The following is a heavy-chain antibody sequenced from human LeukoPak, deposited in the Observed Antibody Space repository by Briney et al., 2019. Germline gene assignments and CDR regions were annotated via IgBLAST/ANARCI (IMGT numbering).Heavy chain of an antibody. Sequence: PSQTLSLTCTVSSGSISSGDYYWSWIRQPPGKGLEWIGYISYTGTTYYNPSLKSRVTISEDTSKNLFSLKLNSVTAADTALYYCARLGTAPFDYWGREPWSPSPQ. CDR2: ISYTGTT. D-gene: IGHD2-21*02. CDR1: SGSISSGDYY. V-gene: IGHV4-30-4*08. J-gene: IGHJ4*02. CDR3: ARLGTAPFDY.